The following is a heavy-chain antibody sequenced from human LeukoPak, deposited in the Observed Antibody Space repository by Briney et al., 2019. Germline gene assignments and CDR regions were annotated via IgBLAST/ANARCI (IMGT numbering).Heavy chain of an antibody. D-gene: IGHD6-19*01. Sequence: SGGSLRLSCAASGFTFSSYAMHWVRQAPGKGLEWVAVISYDGSNKYYADSVKGRFTISRDNSKNTLYLQMNSLRAEDTAVYYCARAFRVSAVAEWFDPWGQGTLVTVSS. J-gene: IGHJ5*02. CDR3: ARAFRVSAVAEWFDP. V-gene: IGHV3-30*04. CDR1: GFTFSSYA. CDR2: ISYDGSNK.